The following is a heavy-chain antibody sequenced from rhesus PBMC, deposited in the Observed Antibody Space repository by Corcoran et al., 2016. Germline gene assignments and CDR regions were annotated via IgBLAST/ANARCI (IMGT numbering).Heavy chain of an antibody. D-gene: IGHD5-24*01. Sequence: QVQLQESGPGLVKPSETLSLPCAVSGYSISSGYGWGWIRQPPGKGLEWSGQSYGVSCSTYYNPSLKSRVTVSKDTSKTQFSLKLISVTAADTAVYYCARASLEGNYFDYWGQGVLVTVSS. CDR2: SYGVSCST. CDR1: GYSISSGYG. V-gene: IGHV4-127*01. J-gene: IGHJ4*01. CDR3: ARASLEGNYFDY.